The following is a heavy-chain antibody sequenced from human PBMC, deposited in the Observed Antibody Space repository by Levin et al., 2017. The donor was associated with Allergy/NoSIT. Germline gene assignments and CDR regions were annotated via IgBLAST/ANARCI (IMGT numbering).Heavy chain of an antibody. CDR3: AKGWLQFEYFDY. J-gene: IGHJ4*02. V-gene: IGHV3-23*01. Sequence: GGSLRLSCAASGFSFSNYAMSWVRQTPGKGLEWVSTISGSGSNTFYADSMRGRFTISKVNSKNLLYLQIDSLRVEDTAVYYCAKGWLQFEYFDYWGQGTLVTVSS. CDR1: GFSFSNYA. D-gene: IGHD5-24*01. CDR2: ISGSGSNT.